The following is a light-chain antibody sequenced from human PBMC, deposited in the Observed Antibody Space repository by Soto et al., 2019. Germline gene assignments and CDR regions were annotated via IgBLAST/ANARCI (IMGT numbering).Light chain of an antibody. CDR2: SNN. J-gene: IGLJ3*02. Sequence: QPVLTQPPSASGTPGQRVTISCSGSSSNIGSNTVNWYQQLPGTAPKLLIYSNNQRPSGDPDRVSGSKSGTSASLAISGLQCEDEADYYCAAWDDRLNGWVFGGGTKLTV. CDR3: AAWDDRLNGWV. CDR1: SSNIGSNT. V-gene: IGLV1-44*01.